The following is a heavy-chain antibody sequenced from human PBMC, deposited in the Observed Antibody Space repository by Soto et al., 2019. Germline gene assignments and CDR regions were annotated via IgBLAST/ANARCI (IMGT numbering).Heavy chain of an antibody. CDR1: GYSFTSYW. Sequence: LGESLKISCKGSGYSFTSYWISWVRQMPGKGLEWMGRIDPSDSYTNYSPSFQGHVTISADKSISTAYLQWSSLKASDTAMYYCARRSKSGGATTINYYYGMDVWGQGTTVTVSS. CDR3: ARRSKSGGATTINYYYGMDV. CDR2: IDPSDSYT. V-gene: IGHV5-10-1*01. D-gene: IGHD1-26*01. J-gene: IGHJ6*02.